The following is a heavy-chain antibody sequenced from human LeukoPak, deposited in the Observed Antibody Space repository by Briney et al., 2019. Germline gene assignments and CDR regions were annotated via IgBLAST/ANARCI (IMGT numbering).Heavy chain of an antibody. D-gene: IGHD6-19*01. CDR2: IYYSGST. V-gene: IGHV4-59*01. CDR1: GGSISSYY. J-gene: IGHJ3*02. Sequence: SETLSLTCTVSGGSISSYYWSWIRQPPGKGLEWIGYIYYSGSTNYNPSLKSRVTISVDTSKNQFSLKLSSVTAADTAVYYCARGSIAVAAGAFDIWGQGTMVTVSS. CDR3: ARGSIAVAAGAFDI.